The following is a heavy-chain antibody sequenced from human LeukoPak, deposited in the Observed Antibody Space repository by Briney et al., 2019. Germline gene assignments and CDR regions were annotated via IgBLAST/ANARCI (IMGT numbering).Heavy chain of an antibody. D-gene: IGHD2-21*01. J-gene: IGHJ5*02. Sequence: PSETLSLTCTVSGGSISSYYWSWIRQPPGKGLEWIGYIYYSGSTNYNPSLKSRVTISVDTSKNQFSLKLSSVTAADTAVYYCGRAIVVVPSAANWFDPWGQGTLVTVSS. CDR3: GRAIVVVPSAANWFDP. CDR1: GGSISSYY. V-gene: IGHV4-59*01. CDR2: IYYSGST.